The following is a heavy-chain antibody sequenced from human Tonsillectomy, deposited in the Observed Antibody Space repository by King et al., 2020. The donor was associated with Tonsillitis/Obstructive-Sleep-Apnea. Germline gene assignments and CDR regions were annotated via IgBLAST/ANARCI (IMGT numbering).Heavy chain of an antibody. J-gene: IGHJ5*02. Sequence: ITLKESGPTLAKPTQTLTLTCTFSGFSLSTSGVGVGWIRQPPGKALEWLALIYWDDDKRYSPSLKNGLTLTKDASKNQVVLTLTNVDPVDTATYYCAHTGGPCSGGSCYSVSYFDPWGQGTLVTVSS. CDR1: GFSLSTSGVG. CDR3: AHTGGPCSGGSCYSVSYFDP. V-gene: IGHV2-5*02. D-gene: IGHD2-15*01. CDR2: IYWDDDK.